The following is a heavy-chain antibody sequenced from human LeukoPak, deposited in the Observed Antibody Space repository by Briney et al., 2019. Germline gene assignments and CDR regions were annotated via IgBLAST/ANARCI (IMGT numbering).Heavy chain of an antibody. CDR1: GFTFSSYA. CDR3: AKDFYGSGSYHIPGLFDY. V-gene: IGHV3-23*01. J-gene: IGHJ4*02. Sequence: GGSLRLSCAASGFTFSSYAMSWDRQAPGKGLEWVSAISGSGGSTYYADSVKGRFTISRDNSKNTLYLQMNSLRAEDTAVYYCAKDFYGSGSYHIPGLFDYWGQGTLVTVSS. CDR2: ISGSGGST. D-gene: IGHD3-10*01.